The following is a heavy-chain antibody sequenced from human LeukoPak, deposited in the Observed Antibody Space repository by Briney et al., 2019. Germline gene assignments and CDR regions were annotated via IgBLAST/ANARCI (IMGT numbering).Heavy chain of an antibody. CDR1: GGSFSGYY. J-gene: IGHJ4*03. Sequence: PSETLSLTCAVYGGSFSGYYWSWIRQPPGKGLEWIGEINHSGSTNYNPSLKSRVTISVDTSKNQFSLKLSSVTAADTAVYYCARGLRAALGLWFGELPFDYWGQGTLVTVSS. D-gene: IGHD3-10*01. V-gene: IGHV4-34*01. CDR3: ARGLRAALGLWFGELPFDY. CDR2: INHSGST.